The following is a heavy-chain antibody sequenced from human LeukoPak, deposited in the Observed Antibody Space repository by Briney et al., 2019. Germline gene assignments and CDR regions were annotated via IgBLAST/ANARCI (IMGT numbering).Heavy chain of an antibody. J-gene: IGHJ4*02. CDR3: ARHGGGVRSPFDY. V-gene: IGHV4-4*09. Sequence: SETLSLTCTVSGGSIGFSYWSWIRQSPGKGLEWTGYKYASGSSNYNPSLESRVTLSIDTSKSQFSLKLRSATAADTAVYYCARHGGGVRSPFDYWGQGTVVTVSS. CDR2: KYASGSS. D-gene: IGHD3-16*01. CDR1: GGSIGFSY.